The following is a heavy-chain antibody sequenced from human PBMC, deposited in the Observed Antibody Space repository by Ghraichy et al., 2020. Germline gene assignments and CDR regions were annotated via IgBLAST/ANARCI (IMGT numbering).Heavy chain of an antibody. CDR3: ARDGDQYYVILTGPLSNFSY. CDR2: IKQDGSEK. V-gene: IGHV3-7*03. CDR1: GFTFSSYW. D-gene: IGHD3-9*01. Sequence: GGSLRLSCAASGFTFSSYWMSWVRQAPGKGLEWVANIKQDGSEKYYVDSVKGRFTISRDNAKNSLYLQMNSLRAEDTAVYYCARDGDQYYVILTGPLSNFSYCGKETL. J-gene: IGHJ4*02.